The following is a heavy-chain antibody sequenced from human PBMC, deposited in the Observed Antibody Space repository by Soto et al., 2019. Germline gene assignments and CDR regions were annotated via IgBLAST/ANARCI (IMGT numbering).Heavy chain of an antibody. CDR2: IVHDGSNK. CDR1: GFTFSSYG. Sequence: QVQLVESGGGVVQPGRSLRLSCAASGFTFSSYGMHWVRQAPGKGLEWVAVIVHDGSNKYYEESVKGRFTISRDNSKNTLYPQMNSLRAEDTAVYYCAKDKWGYSSSSSYGMDVWGQGTTVTVSS. J-gene: IGHJ6*02. CDR3: AKDKWGYSSSSSYGMDV. D-gene: IGHD6-6*01. V-gene: IGHV3-30*18.